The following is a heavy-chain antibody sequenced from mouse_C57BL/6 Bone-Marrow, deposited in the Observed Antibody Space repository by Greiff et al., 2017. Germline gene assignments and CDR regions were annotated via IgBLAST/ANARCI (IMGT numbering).Heavy chain of an antibody. J-gene: IGHJ2*01. CDR1: GFNIKDDY. V-gene: IGHV14-4*01. Sequence: VHVKQSGAELVRPGASVTLSCTASGFNIKDDYMHWVKQRPEQGLEWIGWIDPENGDTEYASKFQGKATITADTSSNTAYLQLSSLTSEDTAVYYCTTSYYEDYFDYWGQGTTLTVSS. CDR2: IDPENGDT. CDR3: TTSYYEDYFDY. D-gene: IGHD1-1*01.